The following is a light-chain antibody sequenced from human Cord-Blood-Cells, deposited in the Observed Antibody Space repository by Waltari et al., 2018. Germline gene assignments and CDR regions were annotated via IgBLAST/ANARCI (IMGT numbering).Light chain of an antibody. Sequence: DIQMTQSPSSLSASVGDRATITGQARQDISNYLNWYQQKPGKAPKPLIYDASNLETGVPSRFSGSGSGTDFTFTISSLQPEDIATYYCQQYDNLLTFGGGTKVEIK. J-gene: IGKJ4*01. CDR3: QQYDNLLT. CDR2: DAS. V-gene: IGKV1-33*01. CDR1: QDISNY.